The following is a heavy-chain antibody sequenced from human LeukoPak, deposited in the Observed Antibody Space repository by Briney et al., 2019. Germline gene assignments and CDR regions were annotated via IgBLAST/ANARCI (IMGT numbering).Heavy chain of an antibody. Sequence: SETLSLTCTVSGDSISSYYWSWIRQPPGKGLELIGYVYYTGSTNYNPSLKSRVTISVDTSKNQFSLKLNSVTAADTAVYYCARRTSGWYPALDPWGQGTLVTISS. CDR3: ARRTSGWYPALDP. CDR2: VYYTGST. V-gene: IGHV4-59*08. D-gene: IGHD6-19*01. CDR1: GDSISSYY. J-gene: IGHJ5*02.